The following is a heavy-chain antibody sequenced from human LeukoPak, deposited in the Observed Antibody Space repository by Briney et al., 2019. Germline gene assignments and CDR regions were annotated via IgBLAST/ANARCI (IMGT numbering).Heavy chain of an antibody. D-gene: IGHD5-18*01. V-gene: IGHV1-69*01. CDR3: ATVSGHSYAQLHYCDY. J-gene: IGHJ4*02. Sequence: AASVKVSCKASGGTFSTYALTWVRQAPGQGLEWMGGIIPIFGTPNYAQKFQGRLTITADESTSTAYMELSSLRSDDTAVYYCATVSGHSYAQLHYCDYWGQGTLVTVSS. CDR2: IIPIFGTP. CDR1: GGTFSTYA.